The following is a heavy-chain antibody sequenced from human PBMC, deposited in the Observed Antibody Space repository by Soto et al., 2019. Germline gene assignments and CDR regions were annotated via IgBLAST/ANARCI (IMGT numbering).Heavy chain of an antibody. CDR2: IIPMFNIT. J-gene: IGHJ6*02. V-gene: IGHV1-69*01. D-gene: IGHD4-4*01. CDR3: ARWPTVSRPTYGMDV. Sequence: QVLLVQSGAQVKNPVSSVKVCCKASGGTFISYVYNWVRQAPGQGLEWMGGIIPMFNITNFAQKFQGRITITADESTTTAYMELSSLRSEDTAVYYCARWPTVSRPTYGMDVWGQGTTVTVSS. CDR1: GGTFISYV.